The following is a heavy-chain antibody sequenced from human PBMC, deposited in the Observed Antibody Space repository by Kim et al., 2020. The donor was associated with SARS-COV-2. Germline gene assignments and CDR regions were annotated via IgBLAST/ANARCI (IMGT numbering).Heavy chain of an antibody. CDR2: IYYSGST. CDR1: GGSISSSSYY. Sequence: SETLSLTCTVSGGSISSSSYYWGWIRQPPGKGLEWIGSIYYSGSTYYNPSLKSRVTISVDTSKNQFSLKLSSVTAADTAVYYCARRLVVPSLFDYWGQGTLVTVSS. D-gene: IGHD2-15*01. J-gene: IGHJ4*02. CDR3: ARRLVVPSLFDY. V-gene: IGHV4-39*01.